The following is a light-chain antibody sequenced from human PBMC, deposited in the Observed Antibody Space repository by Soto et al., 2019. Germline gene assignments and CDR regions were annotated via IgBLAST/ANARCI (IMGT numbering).Light chain of an antibody. J-gene: IGLJ1*01. V-gene: IGLV2-14*01. CDR3: SSFTISSTLYV. Sequence: QSVLTQPASVSGSPGQSITISCAGTSSDIGGYNYVSWYQQHPGTAPKVIIYEVSNRPSGVSNRFSGSKSGNTASLTISGLQAEDEADYYCSSFTISSTLYVLGSGTKV. CDR2: EVS. CDR1: SSDIGGYNY.